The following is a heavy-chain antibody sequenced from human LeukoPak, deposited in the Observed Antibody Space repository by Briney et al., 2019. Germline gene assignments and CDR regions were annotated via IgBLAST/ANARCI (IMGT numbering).Heavy chain of an antibody. CDR1: GFTLSSYS. V-gene: IGHV3-21*01. CDR2: ISSSSSYI. Sequence: GGSLRLSCAASGFTLSSYSMNWVRQAPGKGLEWVSSISSSSSYIYYADSVKGRFTISRDNAKNSLYLQMNSLRAEDTAVYYCAAPISSYYYGSGRYPPDYWGQGTLVTVSS. J-gene: IGHJ4*02. D-gene: IGHD3-10*01. CDR3: AAPISSYYYGSGRYPPDY.